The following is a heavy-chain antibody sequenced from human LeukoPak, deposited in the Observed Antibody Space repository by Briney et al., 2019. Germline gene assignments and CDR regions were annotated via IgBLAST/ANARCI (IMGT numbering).Heavy chain of an antibody. CDR1: GYGFTSYW. D-gene: IGHD5-12*01. CDR2: IYPGDSDT. V-gene: IGHV5-51*01. Sequence: GEALKISCKGSGYGFTSYWIGWVRQMPGKGLEWMGIIYPGDSDTRYSPSFQGQVTISADKSISTAYLQWSSLKASDTAMYYCARPVATISYYFDYWGQGTLVTVSS. CDR3: ARPVATISYYFDY. J-gene: IGHJ4*02.